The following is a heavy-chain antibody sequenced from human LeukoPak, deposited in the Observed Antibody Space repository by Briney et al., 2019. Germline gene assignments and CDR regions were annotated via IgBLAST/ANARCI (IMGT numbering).Heavy chain of an antibody. CDR1: GFTFSSYG. V-gene: IGHV3-30*02. D-gene: IGHD7-27*01. CDR3: AKGGNWGSQHLYYFDY. J-gene: IGHJ4*02. CDR2: IRYDGSNK. Sequence: GGSLRLSCAASGFTFSSYGMHWVRQAPGKGPEWVAFIRYDGSNKYYADSVKGRFTISRDNSKNTLYLQMNSLGAEDTAVYYCAKGGNWGSQHLYYFDYWGQGTLVTVSS.